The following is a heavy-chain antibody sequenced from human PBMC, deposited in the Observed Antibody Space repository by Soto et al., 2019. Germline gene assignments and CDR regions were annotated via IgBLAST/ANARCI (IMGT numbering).Heavy chain of an antibody. Sequence: GGSLRLSCEALGFTVSGKKYVAWVRQAPGKGLEWLSALYDLDGTYYADSVKGRFTTSSDSSRTTVYLQMNSLRPDDTAVYSCATWHLQEHAYDIWGQGTMVTVSS. J-gene: IGHJ3*02. CDR2: LYDLDGT. V-gene: IGHV3-53*01. CDR3: ATWHLQEHAYDI. CDR1: GFTVSGKKY. D-gene: IGHD1-1*01.